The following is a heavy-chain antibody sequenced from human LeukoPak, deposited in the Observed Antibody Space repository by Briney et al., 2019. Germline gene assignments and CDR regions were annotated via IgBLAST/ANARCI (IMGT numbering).Heavy chain of an antibody. Sequence: SETLSLTCTVSGGSISSYYWSWIRQPPGKGLEWIGYIYYSGSTNYNPSLKSRVTISVDTPKNQFSLKLSSVTAADTAVYYCASSMVRGSNFDYWGQGTLVTVSS. CDR2: IYYSGST. D-gene: IGHD3-10*01. CDR3: ASSMVRGSNFDY. V-gene: IGHV4-59*08. J-gene: IGHJ4*02. CDR1: GGSISSYY.